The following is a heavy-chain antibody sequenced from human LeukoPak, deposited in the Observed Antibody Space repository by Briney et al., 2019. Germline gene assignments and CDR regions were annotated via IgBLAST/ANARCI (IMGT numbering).Heavy chain of an antibody. CDR2: IIHSGST. Sequence: SQTLSLTCAVYAGSLSVYYWSWISQPPRRGVEWIGEIIHSGSTNYKQYLQSRVTITVDTSKNQFSLKLTSVTVADTAVYYCARDRELPSHEPPGDYWGQGNMVTVSS. CDR1: AGSLSVYY. D-gene: IGHD1-26*01. V-gene: IGHV4-34*12. CDR3: ARDRELPSHEPPGDY. J-gene: IGHJ4*01.